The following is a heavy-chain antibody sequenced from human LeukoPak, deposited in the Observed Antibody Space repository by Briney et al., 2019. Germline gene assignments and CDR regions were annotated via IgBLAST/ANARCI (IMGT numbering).Heavy chain of an antibody. CDR1: GGSISSSSYY. CDR3: ARVIAAAGTRWFDP. J-gene: IGHJ5*02. D-gene: IGHD6-13*01. CDR2: IYYSGST. Sequence: SETLSLTCTVSGGSISSSSYYWGWIRQPPGKGLEWIGSIYYSGSTYYNPSLKSRVTISVDTPKNQFSLNLSSVTAADTAVYYCARVIAAAGTRWFDPWGQGTLVTVSS. V-gene: IGHV4-39*01.